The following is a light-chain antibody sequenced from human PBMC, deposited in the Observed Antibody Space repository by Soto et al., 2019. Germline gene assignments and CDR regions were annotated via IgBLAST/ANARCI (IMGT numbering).Light chain of an antibody. J-gene: IGKJ1*01. Sequence: EIVLMQSPGTLSLSPGEAATVSCRATQSVSSSHLAWYQQKPGQPPRLLIYGTSSRATGIPDRFSGSGSGTDFTLTISRLEPEDFAVYYCQQYGSSPWTFGQGTKVEIK. CDR3: QQYGSSPWT. CDR1: QSVSSSH. CDR2: GTS. V-gene: IGKV3-20*01.